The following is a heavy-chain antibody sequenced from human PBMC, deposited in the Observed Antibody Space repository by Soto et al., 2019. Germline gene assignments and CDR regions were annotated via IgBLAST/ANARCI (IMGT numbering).Heavy chain of an antibody. V-gene: IGHV5-51*01. CDR1: GYSFTSYW. D-gene: IGHD2-21*02. CDR3: ARDLAYCGGDCYLGAFDI. J-gene: IGHJ3*02. Sequence: LKISCKGSGYSFTSYWIGWVRQMPGKGLERMGIIYPGDSDTRYSPSFQGQVTISADKSISTAYLQWSSLKASDTAMYYCARDLAYCGGDCYLGAFDIWGQGTMVTVSS. CDR2: IYPGDSDT.